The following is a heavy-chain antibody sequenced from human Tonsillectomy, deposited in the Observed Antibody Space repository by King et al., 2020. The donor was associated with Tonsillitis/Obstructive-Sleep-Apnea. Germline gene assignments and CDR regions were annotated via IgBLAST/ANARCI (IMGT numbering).Heavy chain of an antibody. D-gene: IGHD3-22*01. CDR3: AAPQPSYYDSSGFDFNYYGMDV. J-gene: IGHJ6*01. Sequence: RQLVQSGPEVKKPGTSVTVSCEASGFAFITSAIQWVRQARGQRLEWIGWIIVNNGNTNYAEKFQKRVTFTRDMSTNTAYMELSGLRSEDTAVYYCAAPQPSYYDSSGFDFNYYGMDVWGQGTTVAVST. CDR2: IIVNNGNT. CDR1: GFAFITSA. V-gene: IGHV1-58*02.